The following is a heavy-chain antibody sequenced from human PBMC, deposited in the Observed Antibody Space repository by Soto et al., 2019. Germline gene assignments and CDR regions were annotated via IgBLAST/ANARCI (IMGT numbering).Heavy chain of an antibody. CDR3: ARTEGRSTSGDY. Sequence: QVQLVQSGAEVKKPGASVRVSCKASGYSFTTYGVTWVRQAPGQGLEWMGWISTYNGDTRVAQQHQGRVTLTTDASTNAAHMELRSLRSDYTAIYYCARTEGRSTSGDYWGQGTLVTVSS. CDR2: ISTYNGDT. V-gene: IGHV1-18*01. D-gene: IGHD2-8*01. J-gene: IGHJ4*02. CDR1: GYSFTTYG.